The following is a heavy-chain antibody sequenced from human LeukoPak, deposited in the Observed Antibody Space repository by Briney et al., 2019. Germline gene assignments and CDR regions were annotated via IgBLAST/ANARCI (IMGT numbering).Heavy chain of an antibody. J-gene: IGHJ4*02. CDR3: ARALKVAVAGQPFDY. CDR2: IYSGGST. D-gene: IGHD6-19*01. V-gene: IGHV3-66*01. Sequence: PGGSLRLSCAASGFTVSSNYMSWVRQAPGKGLEWVSVIYSGGSTYYADSVKGRFTISRDNSKNTLYLQMNSLRAEDTAVYYCARALKVAVAGQPFDYWGQGTLVTVSS. CDR1: GFTVSSNY.